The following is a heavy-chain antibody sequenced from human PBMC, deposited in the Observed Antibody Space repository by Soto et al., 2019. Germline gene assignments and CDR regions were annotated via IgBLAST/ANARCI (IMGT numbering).Heavy chain of an antibody. Sequence: ASVKVSCKGSGYSFTSYGISWVRQAPGQGLEWMGWISVYNGNIKYAQKFEGRVTMTTDTSMFTAYLEVRSLRSDDTAVYYCARRTSYYDDSNAYYSFDSWGPGTLVPVSS. CDR2: ISVYNGNI. CDR1: GYSFTSYG. J-gene: IGHJ4*02. CDR3: ARRTSYYDDSNAYYSFDS. V-gene: IGHV1-18*04. D-gene: IGHD3-22*01.